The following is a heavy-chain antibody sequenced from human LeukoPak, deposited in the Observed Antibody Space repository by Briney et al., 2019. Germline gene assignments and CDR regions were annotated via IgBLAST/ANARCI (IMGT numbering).Heavy chain of an antibody. CDR2: MKEDGSDI. V-gene: IGHV3-7*01. D-gene: IGHD6-19*01. CDR3: ARGGAVAGRFDP. CDR1: GFTFDDYT. Sequence: GGALRLSCAASGFTFDDYTMRWVPQAPGKGPEWVAKMKEDGSDIHYVDSVRGRFSISRDNAKDSLYLQMNSLRVDDTAVYYCARGGAVAGRFDPWGQGTQVTVSS. J-gene: IGHJ5*02.